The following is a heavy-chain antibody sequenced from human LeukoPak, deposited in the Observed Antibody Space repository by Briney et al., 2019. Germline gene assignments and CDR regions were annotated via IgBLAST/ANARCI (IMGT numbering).Heavy chain of an antibody. CDR2: ISGSGGST. CDR1: GFTFSSYA. Sequence: PTGGSLRLSCAASGFTFSSYAMSWVRQAPGKGLEWVSAISGSGGSTYYADSVKGRFTISRDNSKNTLYLQMNSLRAEDTAVYYCAKDPQVYYGDYVDYWGRGTLVTVSS. D-gene: IGHD4-17*01. V-gene: IGHV3-23*01. CDR3: AKDPQVYYGDYVDY. J-gene: IGHJ4*02.